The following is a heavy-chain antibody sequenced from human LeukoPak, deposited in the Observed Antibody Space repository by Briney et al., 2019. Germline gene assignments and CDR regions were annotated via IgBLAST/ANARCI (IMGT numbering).Heavy chain of an antibody. V-gene: IGHV3-66*01. Sequence: PGGSLRLSCAASEFTVGNNHMNWVRQAPGKGLEWVSLIYSGGNTQYADSVKGRFIIFRDSSKNTLYLQMNSLRVEDTAVYYCATRAVAAPYWGQGTLVTVSS. J-gene: IGHJ4*02. CDR3: ATRAVAAPY. CDR2: IYSGGNT. D-gene: IGHD6-19*01. CDR1: EFTVGNNH.